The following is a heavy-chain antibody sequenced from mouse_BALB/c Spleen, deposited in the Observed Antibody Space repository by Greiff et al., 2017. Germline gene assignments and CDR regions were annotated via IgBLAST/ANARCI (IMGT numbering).Heavy chain of an antibody. CDR3: ARRDYGYDGAWFAY. Sequence: DVMLVESGGGLVKPGGSLKLSCAASGFTFSSYAMSWVRQTPEKRLEWVASISSGGSTYYPDSVKGRFTISRDNARNILYLQMSSLRSEDTAMYYCARRDYGYDGAWFAYWGQGTLVTVSA. CDR2: ISSGGST. CDR1: GFTFSSYA. J-gene: IGHJ3*01. V-gene: IGHV5-6-5*01. D-gene: IGHD2-2*01.